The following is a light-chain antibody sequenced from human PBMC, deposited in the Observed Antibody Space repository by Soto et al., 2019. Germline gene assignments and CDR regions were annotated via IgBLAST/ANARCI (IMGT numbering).Light chain of an antibody. V-gene: IGKV1-17*03. Sequence: DIQMTQSPSAMSASVGDRVTITCRASQGISTYLAWFQQKPGKAPKRLIYAASSLQSGVPSRFSGSGSGTEFTLTISSLQPEDCATYYCLQHNTYPRTFGQGTKVDI. J-gene: IGKJ1*01. CDR1: QGISTY. CDR2: AAS. CDR3: LQHNTYPRT.